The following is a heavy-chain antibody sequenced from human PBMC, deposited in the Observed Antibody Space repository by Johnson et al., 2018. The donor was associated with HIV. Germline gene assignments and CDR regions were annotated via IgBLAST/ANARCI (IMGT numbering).Heavy chain of an antibody. CDR1: GFTVSSNY. J-gene: IGHJ3*02. CDR3: ARGADGYNPRRDALDI. CDR2: IYSGGST. D-gene: IGHD5-24*01. V-gene: IGHV3-53*01. Sequence: VQLVESGGGLIQPGGSLRLSCAASGFTVSSNYMSWVRQAPGKGLEWVSVIYSGGSTYYANSVKGRFTISRANSKNMLYLQMNSLRAEDTAVYYWARGADGYNPRRDALDIWGQGTMVTVSS.